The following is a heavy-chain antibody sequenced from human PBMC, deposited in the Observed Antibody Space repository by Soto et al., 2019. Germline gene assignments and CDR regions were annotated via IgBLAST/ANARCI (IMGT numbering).Heavy chain of an antibody. Sequence: QPGGSLRLSCAASGFTFSSYGMHWVRQAPGKGLEWVAVIWYDGSNKYYADSVKGRFTISRDNSKNTLYLQMNSLRAEDTAVYYCAAYYGEYYLFDYWGQGTLVTVSS. CDR1: GFTFSSYG. V-gene: IGHV3-33*01. CDR3: AAYYGEYYLFDY. CDR2: IWYDGSNK. D-gene: IGHD4-17*01. J-gene: IGHJ4*02.